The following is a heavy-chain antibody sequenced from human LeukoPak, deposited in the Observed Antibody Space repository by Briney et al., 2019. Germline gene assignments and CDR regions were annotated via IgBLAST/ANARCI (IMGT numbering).Heavy chain of an antibody. V-gene: IGHV3-23*01. D-gene: IGHD1-14*01. J-gene: IGHJ6*03. Sequence: GGSLRLSCAASGFTFSSYAMSWVRQAPGKGLEWVSAISGSGGSTYYADSVKGRFTISRDNSKNTLYLQMNSLRAEDTAVYYCARHRGEGHYMDVWGKGTTVTVSS. CDR1: GFTFSSYA. CDR2: ISGSGGST. CDR3: ARHRGEGHYMDV.